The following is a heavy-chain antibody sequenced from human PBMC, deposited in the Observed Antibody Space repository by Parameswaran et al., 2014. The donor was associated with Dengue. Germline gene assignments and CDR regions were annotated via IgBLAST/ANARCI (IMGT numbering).Heavy chain of an antibody. D-gene: IGHD1-26*01. V-gene: IGHV4-34*01. CDR1: GGSFSGYY. Sequence: SETLSLTCAVYGGSFSGYYWTWIRQPPGKGLEWIGEINLGGSTNYNPSLKSRVTFSLDTSKKQFSLELNSVTAADTAVYYCARVILGTTEYFDLWGQGTLVTFSS. CDR3: ARVILGTTEYFDL. J-gene: IGHJ4*02. CDR2: INLGGST.